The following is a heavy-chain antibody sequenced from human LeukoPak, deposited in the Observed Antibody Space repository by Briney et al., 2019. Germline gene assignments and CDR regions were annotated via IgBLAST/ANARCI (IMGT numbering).Heavy chain of an antibody. V-gene: IGHV1-69*02. J-gene: IGHJ4*02. Sequence: RWASVKVSCKASGYTFTGYYMHWVRQAPGQGLEWMGRIIPILGIANYAQKFQGRVTITADKSTSTAYMELSSLRSEDTAVYYCAVGTPRNEYSLDYWGQGTLVTVSS. D-gene: IGHD5-18*01. CDR3: AVGTPRNEYSLDY. CDR2: IIPILGIA. CDR1: GYTFTGYY.